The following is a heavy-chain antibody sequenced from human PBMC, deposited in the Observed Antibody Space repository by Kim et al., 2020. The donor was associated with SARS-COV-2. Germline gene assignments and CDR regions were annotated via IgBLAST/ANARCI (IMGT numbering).Heavy chain of an antibody. D-gene: IGHD4-17*01. V-gene: IGHV5-51*01. Sequence: GESLKISCKGSGYSFTSYWIGWVRQMPGKGLEWMGIIYPGDSDTRYSPSFQGQVTISADKSISTAYLQWSSLKASDTAMYYCARLLSTVTTSPDAFDIWGQGTMVTVSS. J-gene: IGHJ3*02. CDR1: GYSFTSYW. CDR2: IYPGDSDT. CDR3: ARLLSTVTTSPDAFDI.